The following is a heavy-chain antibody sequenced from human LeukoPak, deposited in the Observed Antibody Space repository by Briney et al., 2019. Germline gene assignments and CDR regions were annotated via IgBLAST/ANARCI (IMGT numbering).Heavy chain of an antibody. CDR1: GFTFSSYG. V-gene: IGHV3-30*18. D-gene: IGHD3-22*01. CDR3: AKERDSSGYFDY. CDR2: ISYDGSNK. J-gene: IGHJ4*02. Sequence: PGGSLRLSCAASGFTFSSYGMHWVRQAPGKGLEWVAVISYDGSNKYYADSVKGRFTISRDNSKKILYLQMNSLRVEDTALYYCAKERDSSGYFDYWGQGTLVTASS.